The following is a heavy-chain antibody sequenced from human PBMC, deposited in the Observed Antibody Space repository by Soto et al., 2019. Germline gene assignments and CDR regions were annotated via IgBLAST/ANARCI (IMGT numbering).Heavy chain of an antibody. Sequence: GASVKVSCKVSGYVLSELSMDWVRQGPGEGLEWVGGFGPEDGKTIYAQKFQGRVTMTEDTSTDTAYLELSSLRSEDTAVYYCTSENLDAAFDVWGQGTMVTVSS. V-gene: IGHV1-24*01. CDR2: FGPEDGKT. CDR1: GYVLSELS. CDR3: TSENLDAAFDV. J-gene: IGHJ3*01.